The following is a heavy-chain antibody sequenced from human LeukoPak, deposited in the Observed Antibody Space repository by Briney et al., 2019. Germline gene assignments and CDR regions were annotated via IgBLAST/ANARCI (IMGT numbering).Heavy chain of an antibody. CDR3: ARGLPSSTRTYNWFDP. Sequence: TGGSLRLSCAASGVTFSTYGMRWVRQAPGKGLEWVAFIHYDGGNEYNGDSVKGRSTISRANTKNTLYLQMNSLRPEDTAVYYCARGLPSSTRTYNWFDPWGPGTLVTVSS. V-gene: IGHV3-30*02. CDR2: IHYDGGNE. CDR1: GVTFSTYG. D-gene: IGHD2-2*01. J-gene: IGHJ5*02.